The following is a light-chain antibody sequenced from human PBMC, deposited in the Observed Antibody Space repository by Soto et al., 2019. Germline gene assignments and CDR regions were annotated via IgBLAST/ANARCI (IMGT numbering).Light chain of an antibody. CDR2: EVA. CDR3: CSYTSTNTLV. CDR1: SSDVGSYDL. V-gene: IGLV2-23*02. J-gene: IGLJ2*01. Sequence: QPVLTQPASVSGSPGQSITISCTGNSSDVGSYDLVSWYQQRPGRAPRLMIFEVAKRPSGISTRFSGSKSGNTASLTISGLQAVDEADYFCCSYTSTNTLVFGGGTKVTVL.